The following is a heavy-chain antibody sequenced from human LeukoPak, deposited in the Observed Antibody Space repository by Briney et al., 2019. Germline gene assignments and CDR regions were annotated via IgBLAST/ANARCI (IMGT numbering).Heavy chain of an antibody. D-gene: IGHD6-19*01. J-gene: IGHJ4*02. CDR3: AKRDTSGWPPVGSGY. V-gene: IGHV3-30*02. CDR1: GFTFSSYG. CDR2: IRYDGSNK. Sequence: GGSLRLSCAASGFTFSSYGMHWVRQAPGKGLEWVAFIRYDGSNKYYADSVKGRFTISRDNSKNTLYLQMNSLRAEDTAVYYCAKRDTSGWPPVGSGYWGQGTLVTVSS.